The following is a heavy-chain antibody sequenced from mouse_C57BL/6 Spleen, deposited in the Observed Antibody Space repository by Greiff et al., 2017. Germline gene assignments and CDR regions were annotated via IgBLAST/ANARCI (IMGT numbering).Heavy chain of an antibody. J-gene: IGHJ2*01. CDR3: ATGQSDFDY. D-gene: IGHD3-2*02. CDR2: IDPSDSET. CDR1: GYTFTSYW. Sequence: QVQLQQPGAELVRPGSSVKLSCKASGYTFTSYWMHWVKQRPIQGLEWIGNIDPSDSETNYNQKFKDKATLTVDKSSSTAYMQLSSLTSEDSAVYYCATGQSDFDYWGQGTTLTVSS. V-gene: IGHV1-52*01.